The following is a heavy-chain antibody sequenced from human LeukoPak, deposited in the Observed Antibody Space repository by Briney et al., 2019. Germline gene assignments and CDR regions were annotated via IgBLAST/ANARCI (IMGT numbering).Heavy chain of an antibody. D-gene: IGHD6-19*01. CDR2: INPSGGSA. CDR3: ARGVAVGGHTFDY. CDR1: GYTFTPYY. Sequence: ASVKVSCKASGYTFTPYYMHWVRQAPGQGLDWMGIINPSGGSASYAQKFQGRVIMTRDTSTSTVYMELSSLRADDTAVYYCARGVAVGGHTFDYWGQGTPVTVSS. V-gene: IGHV1-46*01. J-gene: IGHJ4*02.